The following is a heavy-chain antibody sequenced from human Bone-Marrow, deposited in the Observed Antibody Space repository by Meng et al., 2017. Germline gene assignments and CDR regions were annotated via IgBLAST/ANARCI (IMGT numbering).Heavy chain of an antibody. V-gene: IGHV3-66*02. CDR2: IYSGGST. Sequence: GESLKISCAASGFTVSSNYMSWVRQAPGKGLEWVSVIYSGGSTYYADSVKGRFTISRDNSKNTLYLQMNSLRAEDTAMYYCASDGYGDYTHWGQGTLVTVSS. D-gene: IGHD4-17*01. J-gene: IGHJ4*02. CDR1: GFTVSSNY. CDR3: ASDGYGDYTH.